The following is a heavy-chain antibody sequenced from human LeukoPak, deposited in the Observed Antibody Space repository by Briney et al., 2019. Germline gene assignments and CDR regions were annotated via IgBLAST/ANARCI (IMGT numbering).Heavy chain of an antibody. Sequence: SETLSLTCTVSGGSISSYYWSWIRQPAGKGLEWIGRIYTSGSTNYNPSLKSRVTMSVDTSMNQFSLRLSSVTAADTAVYYCARDGEGRGSSGYFGHYYYYLDVWGKGTTVTVSS. D-gene: IGHD3-22*01. CDR2: IYTSGST. CDR3: ARDGEGRGSSGYFGHYYYYLDV. CDR1: GGSISSYY. V-gene: IGHV4-4*07. J-gene: IGHJ6*03.